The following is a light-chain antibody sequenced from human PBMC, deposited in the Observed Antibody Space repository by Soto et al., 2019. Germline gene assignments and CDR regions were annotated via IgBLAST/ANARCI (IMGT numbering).Light chain of an antibody. CDR3: QQRSNWPIT. CDR2: GAS. Sequence: VLAQTRGALCRAGGESTSLSLRASQSVSSKLAWYQQKPGQTPRLLIYGASNRATGIPARFSFSGSGPDSTHTSSRLEPDDLAVYSCQQRSNWPITFSQGTRLEIK. J-gene: IGKJ5*01. CDR1: QSVSSK. V-gene: IGKV3-11*01.